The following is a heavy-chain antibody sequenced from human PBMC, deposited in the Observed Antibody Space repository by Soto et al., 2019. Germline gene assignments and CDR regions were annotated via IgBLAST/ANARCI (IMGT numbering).Heavy chain of an antibody. V-gene: IGHV3-30-3*01. CDR1: GFTFSSYA. CDR2: ISYDGSNK. Sequence: GESLKISCAASGFTFSSYAMHWVRQAPGKGLEWVAVISYDGSNKYYADSVKGRFTISRDNSKNTLYLQMNSLRAEDTAVYYCAREGHDYSNYDAFDIWGQGTMVTVSS. D-gene: IGHD4-4*01. CDR3: AREGHDYSNYDAFDI. J-gene: IGHJ3*02.